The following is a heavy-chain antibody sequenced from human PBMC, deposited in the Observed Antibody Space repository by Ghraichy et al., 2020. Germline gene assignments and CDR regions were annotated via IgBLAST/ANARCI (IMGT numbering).Heavy chain of an antibody. CDR1: GFTFSSYA. Sequence: GGSLRLSCAASGFTFSSYAMSWVRQAPGKGLEWVSGISGSGGSTFYADSVKGQFTISRDTSKNTLYLQMNSLRAEDTAVYYCAKARAYYYDSSGNNQGVYYFDYWGQGTLVTVPS. CDR2: ISGSGGST. CDR3: AKARAYYYDSSGNNQGVYYFDY. D-gene: IGHD3-22*01. J-gene: IGHJ4*02. V-gene: IGHV3-23*01.